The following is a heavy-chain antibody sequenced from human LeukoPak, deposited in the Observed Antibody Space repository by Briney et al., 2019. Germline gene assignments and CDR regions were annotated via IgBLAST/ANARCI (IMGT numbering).Heavy chain of an antibody. D-gene: IGHD2-15*01. CDR2: IAPGDSDT. Sequence: GESLQISCKGSGYSFTSHWIAWVRQMPGKGLEWMGIIAPGDSDTRYSPSFQGQVIISAHKSISTAFLQWSSLKASDTAMYYCARLVVAATRYFDYWGQGTLVTVSS. CDR3: ARLVVAATRYFDY. V-gene: IGHV5-51*01. CDR1: GYSFTSHW. J-gene: IGHJ4*02.